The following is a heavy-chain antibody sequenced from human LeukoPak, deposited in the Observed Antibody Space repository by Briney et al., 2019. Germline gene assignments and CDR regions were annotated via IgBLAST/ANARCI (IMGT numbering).Heavy chain of an antibody. CDR2: IWYDGSNK. V-gene: IGHV3-33*08. CDR3: ARDPGHSGWYGDY. CDR1: GFTFSTCA. D-gene: IGHD6-19*01. Sequence: PGGSLRLSCAAPGFTFSTCAMGWVRQAPGKGLEWVSIIWYDGSNKYYADSVKGRFTISKDNFKNTLYLQMNSLRAEDTAVYYCARDPGHSGWYGDYWGQGTLVTVSS. J-gene: IGHJ4*02.